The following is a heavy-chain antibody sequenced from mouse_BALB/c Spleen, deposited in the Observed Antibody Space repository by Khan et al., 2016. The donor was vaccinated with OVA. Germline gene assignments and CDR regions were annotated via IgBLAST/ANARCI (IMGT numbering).Heavy chain of an antibody. V-gene: IGHV2-9*02. CDR3: ARSDDYDVGGFAY. CDR1: GFSLSNYG. J-gene: IGHJ3*01. CDR2: IWTGGIT. D-gene: IGHD2-4*01. Sequence: VKLQESGPGLVAPSQSLSITCTVSGFSLSNYGIHWVRQPPGKGLEWLGVIWTGGITNYNSALMSRLSISKDNSKSQVFLKMNRLQTDDTAIYYCARSDDYDVGGFAYWGQGTLVTVSA.